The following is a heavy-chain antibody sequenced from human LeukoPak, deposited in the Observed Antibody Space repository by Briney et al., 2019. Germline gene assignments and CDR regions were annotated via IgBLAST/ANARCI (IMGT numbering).Heavy chain of an antibody. CDR3: ARTTMTTVAYDY. D-gene: IGHD4-23*01. J-gene: IGHJ4*02. CDR1: GGSISSGDYY. Sequence: SQTLSLTCTVSGGSISSGDYYWSWIRQPPGKGLEWIGYIYYSGSTYYNPSLKSRVTISVDTSKNQFSLKLSSVTAADTAVYYCARTTMTTVAYDYWGQGTLVTVSS. CDR2: IYYSGST. V-gene: IGHV4-30-4*08.